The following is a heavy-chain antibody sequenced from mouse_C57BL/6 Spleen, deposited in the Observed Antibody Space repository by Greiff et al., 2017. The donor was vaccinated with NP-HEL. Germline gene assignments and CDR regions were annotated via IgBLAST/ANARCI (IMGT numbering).Heavy chain of an antibody. Sequence: VQLQQSGAELARPGASVKLSCKASGYTFTSYGISWVKQRTGQGLEWIGDIYPRSGNTYYNEKFKGQATLTADKSSSTAYMELRSLTSEDSAVYFCARSGELGRGYFDYWGQGTTLTVSS. CDR2: IYPRSGNT. CDR1: GYTFTSYG. CDR3: ARSGELGRGYFDY. D-gene: IGHD4-1*01. J-gene: IGHJ2*01. V-gene: IGHV1-81*01.